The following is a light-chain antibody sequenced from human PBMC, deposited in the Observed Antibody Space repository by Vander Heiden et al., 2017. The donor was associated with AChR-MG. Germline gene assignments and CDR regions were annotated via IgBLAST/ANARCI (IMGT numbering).Light chain of an antibody. Sequence: IQMTQSPSSLSAFVGDRVTITCRASQGIRNALGWYQQKPGKAPKRLIYAASSLQSGVPSRFSGSGSGTEFTLTISSLQPEDFATYYCLQHNSYPLTFGGGTKVEIK. CDR2: AAS. V-gene: IGKV1-17*01. CDR3: LQHNSYPLT. J-gene: IGKJ4*01. CDR1: QGIRNA.